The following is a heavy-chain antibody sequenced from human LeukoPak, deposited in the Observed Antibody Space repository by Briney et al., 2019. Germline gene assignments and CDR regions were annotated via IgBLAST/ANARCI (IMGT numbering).Heavy chain of an antibody. V-gene: IGHV4-34*01. CDR3: ARDGHYYYMDV. CDR1: GGSFSGYY. Sequence: SETLSLTCAVYGGSFSGYYWSCIRQPPGKGLEWIGEINHSGSTNYNPSLKSRVTISVDTSKNQFSLKLSSVTAADTAVYYCARDGHYYYMDVWGEGTTVTVSS. D-gene: IGHD5-24*01. J-gene: IGHJ6*03. CDR2: INHSGST.